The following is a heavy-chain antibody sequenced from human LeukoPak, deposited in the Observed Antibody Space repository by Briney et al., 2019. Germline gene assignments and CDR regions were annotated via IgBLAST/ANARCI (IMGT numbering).Heavy chain of an antibody. V-gene: IGHV1-18*01. Sequence: ASVKVSCKTSGYTFTTYGISWVRQTPGQGLEWMGWISGYKGNTKYAQKLQDRVTMTTGTSTSTAYMELRSLRSDDTAVYYCARVQSAAMGRYYSDYWGQGTLVTVSS. D-gene: IGHD2-2*01. CDR1: GYTFTTYG. CDR2: ISGYKGNT. J-gene: IGHJ4*02. CDR3: ARVQSAAMGRYYSDY.